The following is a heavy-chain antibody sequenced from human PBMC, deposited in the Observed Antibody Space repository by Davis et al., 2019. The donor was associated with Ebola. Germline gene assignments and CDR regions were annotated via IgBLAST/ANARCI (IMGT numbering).Heavy chain of an antibody. CDR3: ARQSAWWRYYGMDV. V-gene: IGHV4-61*05. Sequence: SETLSLTCTVSGGSISSSHYYWGWIRQPPGKGLEWIGYIYYSGSPNYHPSLKSRVTISVDTSKNQFSLKLSSVTAADTAVYYCARQSAWWRYYGMDVWGQGTTVTVSS. CDR2: IYYSGSP. J-gene: IGHJ6*02. CDR1: GGSISSSHYY. D-gene: IGHD2-15*01.